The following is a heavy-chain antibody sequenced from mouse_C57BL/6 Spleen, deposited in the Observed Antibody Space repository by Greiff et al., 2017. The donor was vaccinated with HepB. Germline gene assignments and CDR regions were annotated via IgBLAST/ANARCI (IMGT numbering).Heavy chain of an antibody. CDR2: IHPNSGST. CDR3: ASKGLLRSPTAWFAY. J-gene: IGHJ3*01. CDR1: GYTFTSYW. D-gene: IGHD2-3*01. Sequence: QVQLQQPGAELVKPGASVKLSCKASGYTFTSYWMHWVKQRPGQGLEWIGMIHPNSGSTNYNEKFKSKATLTVDKSSSTAYIQLSSLTSEDSAVYYCASKGLLRSPTAWFAYWGQGTLVTVSA. V-gene: IGHV1-64*01.